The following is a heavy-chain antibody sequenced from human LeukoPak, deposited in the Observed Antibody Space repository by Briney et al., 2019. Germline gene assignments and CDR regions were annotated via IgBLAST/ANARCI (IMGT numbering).Heavy chain of an antibody. CDR2: INSSGSTI. D-gene: IGHD6-13*01. CDR3: ARDLAAAGTEDYYYYYGMDV. V-gene: IGHV3-48*04. CDR1: GFTFSSYS. J-gene: IGHJ6*02. Sequence: GGFLRLSCAASGFTFSSYSMNWIRQAPGQGLEWVSYINSSGSTIYYADSVKGRFTISRDNAKNSLYLQMNSLRPEDTAVYYCARDLAAAGTEDYYYYYGMDVWGQGTTVTVSS.